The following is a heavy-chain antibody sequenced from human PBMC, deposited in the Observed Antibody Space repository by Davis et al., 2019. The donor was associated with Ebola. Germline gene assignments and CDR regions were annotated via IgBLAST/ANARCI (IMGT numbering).Heavy chain of an antibody. CDR3: TTSYVGIVYASDV. J-gene: IGHJ3*01. CDR2: MSASGERA. V-gene: IGHV3-23*01. Sequence: GESLKISCAASGFTFNTYAMSWVRQAPGKVPEWVSGMSASGERANYADSVRGRFTISRDNSKNTVYLQLDRLRVEDTATYYCTTSYVGIVYASDVWGQGSKVVVSS. CDR1: GFTFNTYA. D-gene: IGHD3-10*02.